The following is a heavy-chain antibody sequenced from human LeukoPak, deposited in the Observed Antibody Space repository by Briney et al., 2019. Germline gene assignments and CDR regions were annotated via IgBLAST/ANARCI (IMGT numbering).Heavy chain of an antibody. D-gene: IGHD2-2*01. V-gene: IGHV1-8*01. CDR3: ARGVVVPAAMEYYYYYYGMDV. Sequence: ASVKVSCKASGYTFTSYYINWGRQATGQGLEWMGWMNPNSGNTGYAKKFQGRVTMIRNTYLSTAYMELSSLRSEDTTVYYCARGVVVPAAMEYYYYYYGMDVWGQGTTVTVSS. J-gene: IGHJ6*02. CDR2: MNPNSGNT. CDR1: GYTFTSYY.